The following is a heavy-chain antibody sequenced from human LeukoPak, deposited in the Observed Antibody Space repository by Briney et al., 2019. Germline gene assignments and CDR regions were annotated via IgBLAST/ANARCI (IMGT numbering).Heavy chain of an antibody. CDR3: ARQRLRGRAQIFDY. J-gene: IGHJ4*02. Sequence: PGGSLRLSCGVSGIVVSSNYMNWVRQAPGKGLEWVSVIYRDGQTYYADSVKGRFTISRDSSKNIVYLQMDSLRAEDTAVYYCARQRLRGRAQIFDYWGQGTLVTVSS. V-gene: IGHV3-53*01. D-gene: IGHD2-21*02. CDR1: GIVVSSNY. CDR2: IYRDGQT.